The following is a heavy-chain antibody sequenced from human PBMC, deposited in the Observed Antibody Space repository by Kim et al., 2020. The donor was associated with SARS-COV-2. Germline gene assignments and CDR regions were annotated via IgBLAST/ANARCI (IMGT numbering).Heavy chain of an antibody. CDR3: AKSDDISGFSSFFYY. D-gene: IGHD3-22*01. CDR2: IGWNSDTT. CDR1: GFTFDDYA. Sequence: GGSLRLSCAASGFTFDDYAMHWVRQAPGKGLEWVSAIGWNSDTTAYADSVKGRFFISRDNAKNSLYLQMNRLRAEDTAMYYCAKSDDISGFSSFFYYSGGGTLVTVSS. V-gene: IGHV3-9*01. J-gene: IGHJ4*02.